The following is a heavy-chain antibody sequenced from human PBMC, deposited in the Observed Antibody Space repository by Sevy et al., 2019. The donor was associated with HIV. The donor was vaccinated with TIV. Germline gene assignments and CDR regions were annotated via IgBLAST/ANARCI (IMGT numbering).Heavy chain of an antibody. CDR3: ARVLPNIVVPAAIDNYYYIDV. D-gene: IGHD2-2*01. Sequence: ASVKVYCKASGYTFTSYGIGWVRQAPGQGLEWMGWISAYNGNTNYAQKLQGRVTMTTDTSTSTAYMELRSLRSDDTAVYYCARVLPNIVVPAAIDNYYYIDVRGKGTTVTVSS. CDR1: GYTFTSYG. V-gene: IGHV1-18*01. J-gene: IGHJ6*03. CDR2: ISAYNGNT.